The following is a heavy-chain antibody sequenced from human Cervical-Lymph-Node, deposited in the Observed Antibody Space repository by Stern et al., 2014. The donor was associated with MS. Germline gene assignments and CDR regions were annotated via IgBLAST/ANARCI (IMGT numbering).Heavy chain of an antibody. CDR3: ASVAVAGTGDQHYYYGLDV. Sequence: EVQLGDSGGGLVKPGGSLRLSCAASGFTFRTYTMNWVRQAPGKGLEWISSISARSADINDADSVKGRFTISRDNAKKSLFLQMNSLRVEDTAVYYCASVAVAGTGDQHYYYGLDVWGQGTTVTVSS. J-gene: IGHJ6*02. CDR1: GFTFRTYT. V-gene: IGHV3-21*01. D-gene: IGHD6-19*01. CDR2: ISARSADI.